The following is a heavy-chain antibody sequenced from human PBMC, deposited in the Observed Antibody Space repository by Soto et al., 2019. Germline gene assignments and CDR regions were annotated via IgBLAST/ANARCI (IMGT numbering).Heavy chain of an antibody. CDR1: GGSFSGYY. Sequence: SETLSLTCAVYGGSFSGYYWSWIRQPPGKGLEWIGEINHSGSTNYNPSLKSRVTISVDTSKNQFSLKLSSVTAADTAVYYCARGSMVLFAFDIWGQGTLVNVSS. V-gene: IGHV4-34*01. D-gene: IGHD3-10*01. CDR2: INHSGST. J-gene: IGHJ1*01. CDR3: ARGSMVLFAFDI.